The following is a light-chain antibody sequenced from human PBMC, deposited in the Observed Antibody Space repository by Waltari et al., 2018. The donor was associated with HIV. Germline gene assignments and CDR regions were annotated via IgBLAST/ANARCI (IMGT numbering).Light chain of an antibody. CDR2: EGS. V-gene: IGLV2-8*01. J-gene: IGLJ2*01. CDR1: SSDVGVYNS. Sequence: QSALTPPPSASGSPGPSFTTSCPGTSSDVGVYNSVSCYQQHPGKAHNHMIYEGSKRPSGVPDRFSGSKSGNTASLTVSALQAEDEADYYCSSYAGSNNYVVFGGGTKLTVL. CDR3: SSYAGSNNYVV.